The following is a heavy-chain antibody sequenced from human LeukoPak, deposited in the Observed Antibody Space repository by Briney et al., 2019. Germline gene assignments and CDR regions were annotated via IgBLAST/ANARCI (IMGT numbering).Heavy chain of an antibody. CDR3: AKRDRRPFAFDI. J-gene: IGHJ3*02. Sequence: GGSLRLSCAPSGFTFDNYAMTWARQPRGKGLEWVSLVSGSGGSTHYTDSVKGRFTIYRDNSKNTLYLQMNSMRVDDTAVYFCAKRDRRPFAFDIWGQGTMVTVSS. CDR1: GFTFDNYA. V-gene: IGHV3-23*01. CDR2: VSGSGGST.